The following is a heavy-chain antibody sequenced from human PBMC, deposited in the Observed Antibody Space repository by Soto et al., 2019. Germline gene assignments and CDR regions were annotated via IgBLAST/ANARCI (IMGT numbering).Heavy chain of an antibody. D-gene: IGHD4-4*01. V-gene: IGHV3-23*01. CDR2: ISGSVRNK. Sequence: SLILSWGASGLTSSTYAMSWVRQAPGKGLELVSGISGSVRNKYYADSLKGRFTLYRENSKNMLYLQMNSMRAEYTAVYYCAKRLTTVTTVFYXCRKGTLFTVSX. CDR3: AKRLTTVTTVFYX. CDR1: GLTSSTYA. J-gene: IGHJ4*02.